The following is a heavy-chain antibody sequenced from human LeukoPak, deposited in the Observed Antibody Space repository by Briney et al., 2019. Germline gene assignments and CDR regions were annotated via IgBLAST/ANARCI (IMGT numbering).Heavy chain of an antibody. CDR2: IIPIFGTA. V-gene: IGHV1-69*05. J-gene: IGHJ6*03. CDR3: ARVSRARYCSRTSCRGYYYYYYMDV. Sequence: GASVKVSCKASGGTFSSYAISWVRQAPGQGLEWMGGIIPIFGTANYAQKFQGRVTITTDESTSTAYMELRSLRSEATAVYYCARVSRARYCSRTSCRGYYYYYYMDVWGKGTTVTVSS. D-gene: IGHD2-2*01. CDR1: GGTFSSYA.